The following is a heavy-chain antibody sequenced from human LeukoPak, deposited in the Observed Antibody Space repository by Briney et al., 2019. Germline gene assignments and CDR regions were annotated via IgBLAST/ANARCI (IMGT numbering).Heavy chain of an antibody. V-gene: IGHV3-9*01. CDR3: AKDGTYSGSYIQH. CDR1: GFTFDDYA. D-gene: IGHD1-26*01. CDR2: ISWNSGSI. J-gene: IGHJ1*01. Sequence: GGSLRLSCAASGFTFDDYAMHWVRQAPGKGLEWVSGISWNSGSIGYADSVKGRFTISRDNAKNSLYLQMNSLRAEDTALYYCAKDGTYSGSYIQHWGQGTLVTVSS.